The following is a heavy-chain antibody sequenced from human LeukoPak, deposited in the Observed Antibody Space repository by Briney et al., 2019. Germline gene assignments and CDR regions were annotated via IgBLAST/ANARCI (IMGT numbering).Heavy chain of an antibody. Sequence: PGRSLRLSCAASGFTFSSYAMHWVRQAPGKGLEWVAVISYDGSNKYYADSVKGRFTISRDNSKNTLYLQMNSLRAEDTAVYCCARSHIPGGFDPWGQGTLVTVSS. CDR2: ISYDGSNK. D-gene: IGHD2-21*01. CDR1: GFTFSSYA. V-gene: IGHV3-30*04. J-gene: IGHJ5*02. CDR3: ARSHIPGGFDP.